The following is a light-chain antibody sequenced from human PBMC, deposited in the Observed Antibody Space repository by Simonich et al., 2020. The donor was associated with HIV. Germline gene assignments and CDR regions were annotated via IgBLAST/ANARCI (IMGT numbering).Light chain of an antibody. J-gene: IGLJ3*02. CDR2: EGG. CDR3: CSYAGSSTSV. V-gene: IGLV2-23*01. CDR1: KSDVGGYNY. Sequence: QSALTQPASVPGSPGQSITLSCTGTKSDVGGYNYVSWYQHHPGKAPTLMIYEGGKRPSGVSSRFSASKAGTTASRTISALQAEDEAHYYCCSYAGSSTSVFGGGTKLTVL.